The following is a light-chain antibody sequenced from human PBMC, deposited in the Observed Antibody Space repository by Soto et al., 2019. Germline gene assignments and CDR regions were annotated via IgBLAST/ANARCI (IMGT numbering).Light chain of an antibody. CDR1: SCDVGACNY. V-gene: IGLV2-11*01. J-gene: IGLJ2*01. Sequence: QSALTQPRSVSGSPGQSVTISCTGTSCDVGACNYVSWYQQHPGTAPKIMIYDVTKRPSGVPDRFSGSKSGNTASLTISGLQAADEADYYCYSYAGSYTLVFGGGTKLTVL. CDR3: YSYAGSYTLV. CDR2: DVT.